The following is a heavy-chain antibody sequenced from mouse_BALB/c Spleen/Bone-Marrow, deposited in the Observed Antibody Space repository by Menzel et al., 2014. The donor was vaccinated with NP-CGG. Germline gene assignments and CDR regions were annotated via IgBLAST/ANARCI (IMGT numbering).Heavy chain of an antibody. CDR1: GYAFTNYN. J-gene: IGHJ2*01. Sequence: EVKLQESGPELVKPGASVKVSCKASGYAFTNYNMNWVKQSHGKSLEWIGYIDPYSGGTNYNQKFRGKATLTVDKSSSKAYMHPNSLTSEDSAVCYCSRGVLAYFDYWGQGTTLTVSS. V-gene: IGHV1S135*01. CDR3: SRGVLAYFDY. CDR2: IDPYSGGT. D-gene: IGHD2-14*01.